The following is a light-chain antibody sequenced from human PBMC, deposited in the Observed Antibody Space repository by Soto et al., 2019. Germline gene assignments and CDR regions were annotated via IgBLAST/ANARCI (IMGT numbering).Light chain of an antibody. CDR2: EVS. Sequence: QSALSQPASVSGSPGQSITISCTGTSNDVGYYNYVSWYQQHPGQAPKLMIYEVSNRPSGVSNRFSGSKSGNTASLTISGLQAEDEADYYCSSSTINNTVLFGGGTKLTVL. CDR3: SSSTINNTVL. CDR1: SNDVGYYNY. J-gene: IGLJ2*01. V-gene: IGLV2-14*01.